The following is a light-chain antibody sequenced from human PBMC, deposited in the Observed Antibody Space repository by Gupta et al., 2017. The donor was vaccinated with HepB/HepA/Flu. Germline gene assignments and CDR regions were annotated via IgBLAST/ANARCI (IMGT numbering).Light chain of an antibody. V-gene: IGKV3-11*01. CDR1: QSVSSY. CDR3: KQRSSSPLT. Sequence: EIVLTQSPATLSLSPGERATLSCRASQSVSSYLAWYQQKPGQAPRLLIYDASNRATGIPARFSGSGSGTDFTLTISSLESEDFAVYYCKQRSSSPLTFGGGTKVEIK. J-gene: IGKJ4*01. CDR2: DAS.